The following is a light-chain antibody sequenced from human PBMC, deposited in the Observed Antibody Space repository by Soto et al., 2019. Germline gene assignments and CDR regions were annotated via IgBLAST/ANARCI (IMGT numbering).Light chain of an antibody. Sequence: DIQMTQSPSSLSASVGDRVTITCQASDDISNYLKWYQQKPGKAPKVLIYDASHLESGVPSRFSGGGSGTEFTFTISSLQAEAIATYYCQQYATLPLTFCPGAKVDIK. V-gene: IGKV1-33*01. CDR2: DAS. CDR1: DDISNY. CDR3: QQYATLPLT. J-gene: IGKJ3*01.